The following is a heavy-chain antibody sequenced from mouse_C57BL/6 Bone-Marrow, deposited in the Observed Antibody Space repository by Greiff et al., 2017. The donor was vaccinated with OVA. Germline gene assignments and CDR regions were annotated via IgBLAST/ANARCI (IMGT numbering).Heavy chain of an antibody. D-gene: IGHD1-1*01. Sequence: QVQLQQPGAELVKPGASVKLSCKASGYTFTSYWMHWVKQRPGRGLEWIGRIDPNSGGTKYNEKFKSKATLTVDKPSSPAYMQLSSLTSEDSAFYYCARGGCYGSSYGTWFAYWGQGTLVTVSA. J-gene: IGHJ3*01. V-gene: IGHV1-72*01. CDR3: ARGGCYGSSYGTWFAY. CDR2: IDPNSGGT. CDR1: GYTFTSYW.